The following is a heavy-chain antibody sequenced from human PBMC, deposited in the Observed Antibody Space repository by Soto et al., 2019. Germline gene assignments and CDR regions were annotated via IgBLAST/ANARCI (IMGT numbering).Heavy chain of an antibody. CDR3: TTLRLDP. V-gene: IGHV1-2*02. CDR2: VNPNTGVT. D-gene: IGHD3-9*01. CDR1: GYTFTAFY. Sequence: ASVKVSCKASGYTFTAFYMNWVRQAPGQGLEWMGWVNPNTGVTKYAQKFQGRVTMTRDTSINTAYMELSGLTSDDTAVYYCTTLRLDPWGQGTLVTVS. J-gene: IGHJ5*02.